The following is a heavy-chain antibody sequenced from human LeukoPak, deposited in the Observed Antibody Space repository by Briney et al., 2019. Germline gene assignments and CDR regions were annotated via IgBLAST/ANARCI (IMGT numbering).Heavy chain of an antibody. Sequence: SSVKVSCKASGGTFSGYAISWVRQAPGQGLEWMGGIIPIFGTANYAQKFQGRVTITADESTSTAYMELSSLRSEDTAVYYCAQSGGDTVTRFDYWGQGTLVTVSS. V-gene: IGHV1-69*01. CDR1: GGTFSGYA. D-gene: IGHD4-11*01. CDR3: AQSGGDTVTRFDY. J-gene: IGHJ4*02. CDR2: IIPIFGTA.